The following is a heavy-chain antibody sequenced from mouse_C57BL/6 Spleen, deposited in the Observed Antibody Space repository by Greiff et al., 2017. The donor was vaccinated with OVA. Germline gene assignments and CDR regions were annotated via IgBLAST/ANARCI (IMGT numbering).Heavy chain of an antibody. V-gene: IGHV1-15*01. D-gene: IGHD3-2*02. CDR1: GYTFTDYE. Sequence: QVQLKESGAELVRPGASVTLSCKASGYTFTDYEMHWVKQTPVHGLEWIGAIDPETGGTASNQKFKGKAILTADKSSSTAYMELRSLTSEDSAVYYCAREDWTAQATDWWGQGTTLTV. J-gene: IGHJ2*01. CDR2: IDPETGGT. CDR3: AREDWTAQATDW.